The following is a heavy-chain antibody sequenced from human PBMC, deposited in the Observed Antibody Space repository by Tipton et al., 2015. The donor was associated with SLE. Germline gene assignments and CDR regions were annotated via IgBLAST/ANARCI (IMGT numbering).Heavy chain of an antibody. D-gene: IGHD2-15*01. CDR2: ISGSGGST. J-gene: IGHJ5*02. Sequence: SLRLSCAASGFTFSSYAMSWVRQAPGKGLEWVSAISGSGGSTCYADSVKGRFTISRDNSKNTLYLQMNSLRAEDTAVYYCVVAATPRWFDPWGQGTLVTVSS. CDR1: GFTFSSYA. CDR3: VVAATPRWFDP. V-gene: IGHV3-23*01.